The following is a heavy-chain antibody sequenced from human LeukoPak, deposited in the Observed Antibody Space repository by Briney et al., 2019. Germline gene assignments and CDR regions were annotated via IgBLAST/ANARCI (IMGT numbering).Heavy chain of an antibody. V-gene: IGHV4-34*01. CDR1: GGSFSGYY. J-gene: IGHJ4*02. CDR3: ATSKWENPYYFDY. D-gene: IGHD1-26*01. Sequence: PSETLSLTCAVYGGSFSGYYWSWIRQPPGKGLEWIGEINHSGSTNYNPSLKSRVTISVDTSKNQFSLKLSSVTAADTAVHYCATSKWENPYYFDYWGQGTLVTVSS. CDR2: INHSGST.